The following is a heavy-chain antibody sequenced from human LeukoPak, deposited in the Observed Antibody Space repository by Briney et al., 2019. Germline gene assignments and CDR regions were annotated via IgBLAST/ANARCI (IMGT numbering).Heavy chain of an antibody. D-gene: IGHD6-6*01. J-gene: IGHJ4*02. CDR2: INPNSGGT. CDR3: AIIAARNEYYFDY. CDR1: GYTFTGYY. V-gene: IGHV1-2*02. Sequence: GASVKVSCKASGYTFTGYYMHWVRQAPGQGLEWMGWINPNSGGTNYAQKFQGRVTMTRDTSISTAYMELSRLRSDDTAVYYCAIIAARNEYYFDYWGQGTLVTVSS.